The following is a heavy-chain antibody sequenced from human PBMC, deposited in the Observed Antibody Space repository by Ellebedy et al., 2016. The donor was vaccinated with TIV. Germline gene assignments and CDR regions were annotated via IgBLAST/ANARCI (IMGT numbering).Heavy chain of an antibody. CDR1: GYTFTSYY. J-gene: IGHJ4*02. D-gene: IGHD3-3*01. CDR2: INPNSGGT. Sequence: ASVKVSCXASGYTFTSYYMHWVRQAPGQGLEWMGWINPNSGGTNYAQKFQGWVTMTRDTSISTAYMELSRLRSDDTAVYYCARGGSLDYDFWSGYYTAPMYWGQGTLVTVSS. V-gene: IGHV1-2*04. CDR3: ARGGSLDYDFWSGYYTAPMY.